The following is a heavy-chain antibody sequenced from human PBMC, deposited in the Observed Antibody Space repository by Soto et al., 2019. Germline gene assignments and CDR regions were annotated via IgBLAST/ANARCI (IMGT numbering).Heavy chain of an antibody. J-gene: IGHJ4*02. D-gene: IGHD2-15*01. CDR2: IWYDGSNI. CDR3: AREGTYCSGGSCYPHFDY. V-gene: IGHV3-33*01. CDR1: GFTFSSYG. Sequence: GGSLRLSCAASGFTFSSYGMHWVRQAPGKGLEWVAVIWYDGSNIYYADSVKGRFTISRDNSKIMLYLQMNSLRAEDTAVYYCAREGTYCSGGSCYPHFDYWGQGTQVTVS.